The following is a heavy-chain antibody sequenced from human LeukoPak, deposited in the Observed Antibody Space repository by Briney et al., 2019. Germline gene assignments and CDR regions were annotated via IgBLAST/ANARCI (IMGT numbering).Heavy chain of an antibody. CDR2: INHSGST. D-gene: IGHD3-3*01. Sequence: SETLSLTCAVYGGSFSGYYWNWIRQPPGKGLEWIGEINHSGSTNYNPSLKSRVTISVDTSKNQFSLKLSSVTAADTAVYYCARGEHYDFWSGPYGMDVWGQGTTVTVSS. CDR3: ARGEHYDFWSGPYGMDV. CDR1: GGSFSGYY. V-gene: IGHV4-34*01. J-gene: IGHJ6*02.